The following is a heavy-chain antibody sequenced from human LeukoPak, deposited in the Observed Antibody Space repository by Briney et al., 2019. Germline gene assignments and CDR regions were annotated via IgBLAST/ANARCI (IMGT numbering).Heavy chain of an antibody. J-gene: IGHJ1*01. CDR2: VDPEDGET. Sequence: GASVKVSCKAFGYTFTDYYIHWVKEAPGKGLEWMGRVDPEDGETTYAEKFQGRVTMTRDTSTSTVYMELSSLRSEDTAVYYCATIQPNPNCSGGSCYSAPAEYFQHWGQGTLVTVSS. V-gene: IGHV1-69-2*01. CDR3: ATIQPNPNCSGGSCYSAPAEYFQH. CDR1: GYTFTDYY. D-gene: IGHD2-15*01.